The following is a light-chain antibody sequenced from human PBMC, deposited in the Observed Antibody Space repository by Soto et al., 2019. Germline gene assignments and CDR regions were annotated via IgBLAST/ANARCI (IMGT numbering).Light chain of an antibody. Sequence: EIAMTQSPATLSVSPGERATLSCRASQSISTELAWYQQIPGQPPRLLIYSASTRATGVPPTFTGSGSGSEFTLTISGLQSEDCAIYYCQQGHNWPLTFGQGTRLEI. CDR2: SAS. CDR3: QQGHNWPLT. J-gene: IGKJ2*01. CDR1: QSISTE. V-gene: IGKV3-15*01.